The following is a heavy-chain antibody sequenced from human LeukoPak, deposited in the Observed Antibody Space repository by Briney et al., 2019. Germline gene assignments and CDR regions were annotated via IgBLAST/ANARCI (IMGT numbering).Heavy chain of an antibody. Sequence: GASVKVSCKASGYTFTNYAIHWVRQAPGQRPEWMGWINAGNGNTKYSQTFQDRVTVTRDKSASTAYMELSSLRSEGTAVYYCARCIWSSHKADYYLDQWGQGTLVAVSS. CDR1: GYTFTNYA. D-gene: IGHD3-3*01. CDR3: ARCIWSSHKADYYLDQ. CDR2: INAGNGNT. J-gene: IGHJ4*02. V-gene: IGHV1-3*01.